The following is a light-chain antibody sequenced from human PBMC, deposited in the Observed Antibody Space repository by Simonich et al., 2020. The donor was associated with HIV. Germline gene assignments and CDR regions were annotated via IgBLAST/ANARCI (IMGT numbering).Light chain of an antibody. CDR3: QQYGSSRT. Sequence: EIVLTQSPGTLSLSPGERATLPCRASQSVRTSYLAWYQQKPGQSPRLLIYGASSRATGIPDRFSGSGSGTDFTLTIVRLEPEDFAVYYCQQYGSSRTFGQGTKVEIK. V-gene: IGKV3-20*01. CDR2: GAS. CDR1: QSVRTSY. J-gene: IGKJ1*01.